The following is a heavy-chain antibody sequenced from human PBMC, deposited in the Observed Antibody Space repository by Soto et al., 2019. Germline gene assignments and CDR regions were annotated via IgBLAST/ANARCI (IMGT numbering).Heavy chain of an antibody. CDR1: RFIFNIYG. V-gene: IGHV3-30*03. CDR3: ARDVATSGTKFFYGMAV. D-gene: IGHD1-1*01. CDR2: ISYDGANK. J-gene: IGHJ6*02. Sequence: GGSLRLSCSAPRFIFNIYGMHWFRQTPGRGLEWVAVISYDGANKYYADSVKGRFTISRDNSKNTLYLEMNSLRPDDTAIYYCARDVATSGTKFFYGMAVWGQGTTVTVSS.